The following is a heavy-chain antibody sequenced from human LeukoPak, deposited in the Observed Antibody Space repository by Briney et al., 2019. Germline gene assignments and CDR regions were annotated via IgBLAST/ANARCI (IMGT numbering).Heavy chain of an antibody. J-gene: IGHJ4*02. CDR1: GYSISSGYY. CDR2: IYHSGST. Sequence: PSETLSLTCTVSGYSISSGYYWGWIRQPPGKGLEWIGSIYHSGSTYYNPSLKSRVTISVDTSKNQFSLKLSSVTAADTAVYYCARAPSTGGVFFDYWGQGTLVTVSS. CDR3: ARAPSTGGVFFDY. D-gene: IGHD5/OR15-5a*01. V-gene: IGHV4-38-2*02.